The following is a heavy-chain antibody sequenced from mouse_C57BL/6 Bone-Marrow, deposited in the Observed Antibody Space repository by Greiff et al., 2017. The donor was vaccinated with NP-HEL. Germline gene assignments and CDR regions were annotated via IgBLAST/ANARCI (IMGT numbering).Heavy chain of an antibody. CDR1: GYAFTNYL. CDR2: INPGSGGT. V-gene: IGHV1-54*01. Sequence: QVQLQQSGAELVRPGTSVKVSCKASGYAFTNYLIEWVKQRPGQGLEWIGVINPGSGGTNYNEKFKGKATQTADKSSSTAYMQLSSLTSEDSAVYFCARGYRYPFAYWGQGTLVTVSA. D-gene: IGHD1-2*01. CDR3: ARGYRYPFAY. J-gene: IGHJ3*01.